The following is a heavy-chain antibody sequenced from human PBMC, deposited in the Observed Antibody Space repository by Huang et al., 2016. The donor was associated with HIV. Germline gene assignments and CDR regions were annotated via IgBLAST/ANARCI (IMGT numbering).Heavy chain of an antibody. V-gene: IGHV1-2*02. CDR3: ARTPALRGPFDY. CDR1: GYTFTGYY. J-gene: IGHJ4*02. D-gene: IGHD2-15*01. Sequence: QVQLVQSGAEVKKPGASVKVSCRASGYTFTGYYMHWVRQAPGQGLEWMGWIKPNSGGTNYERKFQGRVTMTRDTSISTAYMELSRVRSDDTAVYYCARTPALRGPFDYWGQGTLVTVSS. CDR2: IKPNSGGT.